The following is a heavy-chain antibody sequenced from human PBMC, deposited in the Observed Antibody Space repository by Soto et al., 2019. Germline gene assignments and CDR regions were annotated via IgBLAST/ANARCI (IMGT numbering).Heavy chain of an antibody. CDR2: MHYTGFS. CDR3: ATSYGKALNPY. J-gene: IGHJ4*02. V-gene: IGHV4-59*02. D-gene: IGHD2-8*01. CDR1: GDSVTSHY. Sequence: PSETLCLTCSFSGDSVTSHYLTWIRQSPEKGLEWIGYMHYTGFSHYNPSLKSRLTISVDRSKNQFTLQLTSVTVADTAVYYYATSYGKALNPYWGQGTQVPVSS.